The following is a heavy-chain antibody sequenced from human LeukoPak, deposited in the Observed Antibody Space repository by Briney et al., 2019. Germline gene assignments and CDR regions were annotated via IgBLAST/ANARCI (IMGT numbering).Heavy chain of an antibody. CDR1: GFTFSSYG. V-gene: IGHV3-33*01. J-gene: IGHJ4*02. D-gene: IGHD1-14*01. Sequence: PGRSLRLSCAASGFTFSSYGMHWVRQAPGKGLEWMAVIWYDGSNKYYADSVKGRFTISRDNSKNTLYLQMSSLRAEDTAVYYCARATRTVLDYWGQGTLVTVSS. CDR2: IWYDGSNK. CDR3: ARATRTVLDY.